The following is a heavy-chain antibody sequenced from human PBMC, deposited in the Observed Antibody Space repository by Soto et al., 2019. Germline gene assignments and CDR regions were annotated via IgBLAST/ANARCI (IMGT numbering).Heavy chain of an antibody. CDR2: IYYSGST. CDR1: GGPISSSGYY. D-gene: IGHD3-10*01. V-gene: IGHV4-31*01. J-gene: IGHJ6*02. Sequence: QVQLQESDPGLVKPSQTLSLTCTVSGGPISSSGYYLSWIRQNPGKGLEWIGCIYYSGSTDYNLSLKSQASILVDTSKKQFSLKLSCVTAADTAMYYCARVGVRGVISGMAVWGQGTTVTVSS. CDR3: ARVGVRGVISGMAV.